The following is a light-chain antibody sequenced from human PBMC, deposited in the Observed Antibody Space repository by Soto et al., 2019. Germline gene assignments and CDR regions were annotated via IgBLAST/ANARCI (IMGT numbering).Light chain of an antibody. Sequence: EIVMTQSPATLSVSPGERATLSCRASQSVSSNLAWYQQKPGQAPGLLIYGASTRATGIPARFSGSGSGTEFTLTISSLQSEDFAVYYCQQYNNWPRTFGQGTKVGIK. J-gene: IGKJ1*01. CDR2: GAS. V-gene: IGKV3-15*01. CDR1: QSVSSN. CDR3: QQYNNWPRT.